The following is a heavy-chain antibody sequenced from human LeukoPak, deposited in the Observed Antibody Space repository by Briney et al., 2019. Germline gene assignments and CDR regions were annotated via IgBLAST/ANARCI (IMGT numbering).Heavy chain of an antibody. J-gene: IGHJ4*02. Sequence: SETLSLTCAVYGGSFSGYYWSWIRQPPGKGLEWIGEINHSGSTNYNPSLKSRVTISVDTSKNQFSLKLSSVTAADTAVYYCARGRGSYFSFDYWGQGTLVTVSS. V-gene: IGHV4-34*01. CDR1: GGSFSGYY. D-gene: IGHD1-26*01. CDR2: INHSGST. CDR3: ARGRGSYFSFDY.